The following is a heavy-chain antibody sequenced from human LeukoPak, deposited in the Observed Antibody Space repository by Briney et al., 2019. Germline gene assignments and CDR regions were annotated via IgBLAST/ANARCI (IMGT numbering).Heavy chain of an antibody. CDR2: IYYSGST. CDR1: GGSISSYY. D-gene: IGHD1-26*01. Sequence: PSETLSLTCTVSGGSISSYYWSWIRQPPGKGLEWIGYIYYSGSTNYNPSLKSRVTISVDTSKNQFSLKPSSVTAADTAVYYCARQELGPYYYYYYGMDVWGQGTTVTVSS. V-gene: IGHV4-59*08. J-gene: IGHJ6*02. CDR3: ARQELGPYYYYYYGMDV.